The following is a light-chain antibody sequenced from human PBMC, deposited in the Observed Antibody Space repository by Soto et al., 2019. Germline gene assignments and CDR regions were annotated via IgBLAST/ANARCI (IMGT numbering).Light chain of an antibody. Sequence: QSVLTQPRSVSGSPGQSVTISCTGTSSDVGGYNYVYWYQQHPGKAPKLMIDDVSQRPSVVPDRFSGSKSGNTASRTISGLQHEDEADYYCCSYAGSHFLFGGGTKLTVL. CDR2: DVS. CDR1: SSDVGGYNY. CDR3: CSYAGSHFL. V-gene: IGLV2-11*01. J-gene: IGLJ2*01.